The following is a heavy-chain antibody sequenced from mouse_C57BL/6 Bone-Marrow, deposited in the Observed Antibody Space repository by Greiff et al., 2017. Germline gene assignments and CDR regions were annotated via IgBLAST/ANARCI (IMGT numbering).Heavy chain of an antibody. CDR2: ISNGGGST. Sequence: EVKLMESGGGLVQPGGSLKLSCAASGFTFSDYYMYWVRQTPEKRLEWVAYISNGGGSTYYPDTVKGRSTISRDNAKNTLYLQMSRLRSEDTAMYYCARRDYYGSSLWFAYWGQGTLVTVSA. CDR1: GFTFSDYY. D-gene: IGHD1-1*01. V-gene: IGHV5-12*01. J-gene: IGHJ3*01. CDR3: ARRDYYGSSLWFAY.